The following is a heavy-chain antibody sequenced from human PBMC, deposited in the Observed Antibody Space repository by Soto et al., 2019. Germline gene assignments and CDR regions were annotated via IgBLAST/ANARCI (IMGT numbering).Heavy chain of an antibody. CDR3: ARAMYYTDSSGYTRCFDS. CDR1: GFSLSDHY. CDR2: SRDKAQGYST. J-gene: IGHJ4*02. V-gene: IGHV3-72*01. Sequence: EVQLVESGGGLVQPGGSLRLSCGASGFSLSDHYIDWVRQAPGKGLEWVGRSRDKAQGYSTEYAASVKGRFTTSRDDSKNSVLLQMNSLKTEDTAVYYCARAMYYTDSSGYTRCFDSWGQGTLVTVSS. D-gene: IGHD3-22*01.